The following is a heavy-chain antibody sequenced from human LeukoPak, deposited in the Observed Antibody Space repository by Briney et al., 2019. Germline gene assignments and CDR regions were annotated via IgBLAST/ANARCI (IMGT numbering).Heavy chain of an antibody. D-gene: IGHD1-26*01. CDR1: GDSISSNSYY. J-gene: IGHJ4*02. CDR2: MYYTGST. CDR3: ARQEWELLPGRFDY. Sequence: PSETLSLTCTVSGDSISSNSYYWGWIRQPPGKGLEWIGSMYYTGSTYHNPSLKSRDTISVDTSKNQFSLKLSSVTAADTAVYYCARQEWELLPGRFDYWGQGTLVTVSS. V-gene: IGHV4-39*01.